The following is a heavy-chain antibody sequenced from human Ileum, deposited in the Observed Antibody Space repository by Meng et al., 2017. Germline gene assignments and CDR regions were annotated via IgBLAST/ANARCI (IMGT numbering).Heavy chain of an antibody. CDR2: ISQSGST. V-gene: IGHV4-4*02. Sequence: QVQLQESGPGLVKPSGTLSLTCAVSGGCFSSDNWWSWVRQPPGKGLEWIGEISQSGSTNYNPSLKSRVTMSVDKSKNQVSLKLSSVTAADTAVYFCASHDFYSLDSWGQGTLVTVSS. J-gene: IGHJ4*02. D-gene: IGHD3/OR15-3a*01. CDR1: GGCFSSDNW. CDR3: ASHDFYSLDS.